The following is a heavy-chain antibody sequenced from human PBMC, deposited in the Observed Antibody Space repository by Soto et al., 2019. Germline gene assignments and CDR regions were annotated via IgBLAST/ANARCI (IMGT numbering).Heavy chain of an antibody. V-gene: IGHV3-33*05. D-gene: IGHD3-16*01. Sequence: QVQLVESGGGVVQPGTSLRLSCVGSGFTFRSYVIHWVRQAPGKGLEWVALTSYDGSNNFYGDSVKGRFTISRDKSRNTVELPIDSLTIEDTALYYCARRGTTGGLDAWGQGTLVSISS. CDR1: GFTFRSYV. J-gene: IGHJ5*02. CDR2: TSYDGSNN. CDR3: ARRGTTGGLDA.